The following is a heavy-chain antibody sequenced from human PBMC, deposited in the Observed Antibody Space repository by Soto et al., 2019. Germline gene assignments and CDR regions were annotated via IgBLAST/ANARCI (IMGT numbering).Heavy chain of an antibody. Sequence: GGSLRLSCTASGFTFSNYAMTWVRQAPGKGLEWVSTISGSGDTTYYADPVKGRFTISRDNSKNTLYLQMNSLRAQDTAVYYCAQKRYYGAFDYWGQGTLVTVSS. V-gene: IGHV3-23*01. CDR1: GFTFSNYA. CDR3: AQKRYYGAFDY. J-gene: IGHJ4*02. CDR2: ISGSGDTT. D-gene: IGHD3-3*01.